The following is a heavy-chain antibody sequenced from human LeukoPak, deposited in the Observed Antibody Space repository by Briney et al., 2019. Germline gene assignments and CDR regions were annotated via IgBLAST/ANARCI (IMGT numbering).Heavy chain of an antibody. J-gene: IGHJ3*02. CDR3: ARGGIYDSSGYQKEDAFDI. CDR2: IYYSGST. D-gene: IGHD3-22*01. V-gene: IGHV4-39*07. CDR1: GGSINSSSYY. Sequence: SETLSLTCTVSGGSINSSSYYWGWIRQPPGKGLEWIGSIYYSGSTYYNPSLKSRVTISVDTSKNQFSLKLSSVTAADTAVYYCARGGIYDSSGYQKEDAFDIWGQGTMVTVSS.